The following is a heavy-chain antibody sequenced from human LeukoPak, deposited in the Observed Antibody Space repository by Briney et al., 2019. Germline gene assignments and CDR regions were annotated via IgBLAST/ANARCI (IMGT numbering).Heavy chain of an antibody. V-gene: IGHV3-74*01. Sequence: GGSLRLSCAASGFTFSSYWMHWVRQAPGKGLVWVSRINTDGSSTRYADSVKGRFTISRDNAKNTLYLQMNSLRAEDTAVYYCARDSGSYRDDTFDIWGQGTMVTVSS. J-gene: IGHJ3*02. CDR1: GFTFSSYW. D-gene: IGHD1-26*01. CDR3: ARDSGSYRDDTFDI. CDR2: INTDGSST.